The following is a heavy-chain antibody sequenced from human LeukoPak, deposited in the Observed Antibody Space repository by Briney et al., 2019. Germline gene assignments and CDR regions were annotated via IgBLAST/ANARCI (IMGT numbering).Heavy chain of an antibody. Sequence: PGGSLRLSCVASGFTFSSFEMNWARPPPGKGLEWISYISDSGTTKYYADSVKGRFTISIDNAKNSLYLQMNSLRAEDTAVYYCVVAITYWGRGTQVTVSS. CDR2: ISDSGTTK. V-gene: IGHV3-48*03. CDR3: VVAITY. D-gene: IGHD1-14*01. CDR1: GFTFSSFE. J-gene: IGHJ4*02.